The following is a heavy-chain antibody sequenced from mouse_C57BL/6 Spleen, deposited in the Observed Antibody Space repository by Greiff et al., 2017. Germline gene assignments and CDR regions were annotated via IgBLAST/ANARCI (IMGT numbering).Heavy chain of an antibody. CDR3: TPHYGNDEGYAMDY. Sequence: VQLQQSGAELVRPGASVTLSCKASGYTFTDYEMHWVKQTPVHGLEWIGAIDPETGGTAYNQKFKGKAILTADKSSSTAYMELRSLTSEDSAVYYCTPHYGNDEGYAMDYWGQGTSVTVSS. J-gene: IGHJ4*01. V-gene: IGHV1-15*01. CDR1: GYTFTDYE. D-gene: IGHD2-2*01. CDR2: IDPETGGT.